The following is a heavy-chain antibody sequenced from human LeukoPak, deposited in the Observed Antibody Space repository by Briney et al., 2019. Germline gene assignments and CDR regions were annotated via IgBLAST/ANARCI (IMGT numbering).Heavy chain of an antibody. CDR1: GYTFTDFG. D-gene: IGHD5-18*01. CDR3: TRDLGVDTTMIFFDY. J-gene: IGHJ4*02. CDR2: ISAYNGDT. V-gene: IGHV1-18*01. Sequence: ASVKVSCKASGYTFTDFGISWVRQAPGQGLEWMGWISAYNGDTNYAQKLQGRVTMTTDTSTSTAYMEVRSLRSDDTAVYYCTRDLGVDTTMIFFDYWGQGSLVTVFS.